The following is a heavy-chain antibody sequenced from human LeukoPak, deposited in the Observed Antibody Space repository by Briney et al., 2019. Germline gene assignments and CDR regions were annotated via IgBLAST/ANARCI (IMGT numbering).Heavy chain of an antibody. V-gene: IGHV1-2*02. Sequence: ASVKVSCTASGYTFTGYYMHWVRQAPGQGLELMGWINPNSGGTNYAQKFQGRVTMTRDTSISTAYMELSRLRSDDTAVYYCARDFGYYDILTGAPSAPDYWGQGTLVTVSS. J-gene: IGHJ4*02. CDR1: GYTFTGYY. CDR3: ARDFGYYDILTGAPSAPDY. D-gene: IGHD3-9*01. CDR2: INPNSGGT.